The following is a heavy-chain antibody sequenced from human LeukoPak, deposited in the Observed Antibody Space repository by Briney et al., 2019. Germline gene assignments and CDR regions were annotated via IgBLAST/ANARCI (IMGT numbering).Heavy chain of an antibody. V-gene: IGHV1-46*01. J-gene: IGHJ4*02. CDR1: GYTFTSYY. Sequence: ASVKVSCKASGYTFTSYYMHWVRQAPGQGLEWMGIINPSGGSTSYAQKFQGRVTMTRDTSISTAYMELSRLRSDDTAVYYCARVGTTVTTYDYWGQGTLVTVSS. CDR2: INPSGGST. D-gene: IGHD4-17*01. CDR3: ARVGTTVTTYDY.